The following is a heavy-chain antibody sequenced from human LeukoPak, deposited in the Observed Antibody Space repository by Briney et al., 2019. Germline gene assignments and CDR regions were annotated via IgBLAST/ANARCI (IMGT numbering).Heavy chain of an antibody. CDR1: GFTLTNYW. Sequence: QSGGSLRLSCAASGFTLTNYWMHWVRQAPGMGLVWVSRLPPDELGIIYADSVKGRFTVSRDNAKNTVYLQMNNLRVDDTAMYYCVGTIASRGSEYWGQGALVTVSS. D-gene: IGHD6-6*01. J-gene: IGHJ4*02. CDR2: LPPDELGI. V-gene: IGHV3-74*01. CDR3: VGTIASRGSEY.